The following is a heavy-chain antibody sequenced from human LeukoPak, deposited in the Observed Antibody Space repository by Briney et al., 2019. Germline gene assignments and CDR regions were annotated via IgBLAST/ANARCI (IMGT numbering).Heavy chain of an antibody. D-gene: IGHD4-17*01. Sequence: PGGTLRLSCAASGFTFSNSGMSWVRQAPGKGLEWVSAISGSGGSTYYADSVKGRFTISRDNAKNSLYLQMNSLRAEDTAVYYCARDRLWIFTVTDWGQGTLVTVSS. CDR2: ISGSGGST. V-gene: IGHV3-23*01. CDR3: ARDRLWIFTVTD. CDR1: GFTFSNSG. J-gene: IGHJ4*02.